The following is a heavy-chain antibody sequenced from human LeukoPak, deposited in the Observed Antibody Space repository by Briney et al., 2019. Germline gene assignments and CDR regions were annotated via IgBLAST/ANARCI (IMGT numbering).Heavy chain of an antibody. CDR2: ISGSGGCT. D-gene: IGHD3-3*01. CDR1: GFTFSSYA. J-gene: IGHJ5*02. CDR3: AKDRRITIFGVVIQGFDP. V-gene: IGHV3-23*01. Sequence: GGSLRLSCAASGFTFSSYAMSWVRQAPGKGLEWVSAISGSGGCTYYADSVKGRFTISRDNSKNTLYLQMNSLRAEDTAVYYCAKDRRITIFGVVIQGFDPWGQGTLVTVSS.